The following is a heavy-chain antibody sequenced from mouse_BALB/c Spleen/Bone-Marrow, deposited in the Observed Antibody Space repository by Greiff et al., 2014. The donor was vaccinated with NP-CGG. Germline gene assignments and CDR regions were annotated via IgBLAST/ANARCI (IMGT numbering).Heavy chain of an antibody. CDR2: IDPANGNT. V-gene: IGHV14-3*02. D-gene: IGHD1-1*01. CDR1: GFNIKDTY. Sequence: VQLQQSGAELVKPGASVKLSCTASGFNIKDTYMHWVKQRPEQGLEWIGRIDPANGNTKYDPKFQGKATITADTSSNTAYLQLSSLTSEDTAVYYCASYYYGSSSFAYLGQGTLVTVS. J-gene: IGHJ3*01. CDR3: ASYYYGSSSFAY.